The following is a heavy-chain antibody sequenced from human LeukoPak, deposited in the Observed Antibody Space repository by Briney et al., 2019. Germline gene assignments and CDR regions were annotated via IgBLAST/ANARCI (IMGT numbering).Heavy chain of an antibody. Sequence: SETVSLTCAVSGYSISSGYYWGWIRQPPGKGLEWFGSIYHSGSTYYNPSLKSRVTISVDTSKNQFSLKLSSVTAADTAVYYCARLALSGSYYPNYWGQGTLVTVSS. CDR3: ARLALSGSYYPNY. V-gene: IGHV4-38-2*01. CDR2: IYHSGST. D-gene: IGHD1-26*01. CDR1: GYSISSGYY. J-gene: IGHJ4*02.